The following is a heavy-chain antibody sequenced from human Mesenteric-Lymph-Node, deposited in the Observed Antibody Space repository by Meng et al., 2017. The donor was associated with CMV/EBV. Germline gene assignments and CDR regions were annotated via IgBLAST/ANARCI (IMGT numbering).Heavy chain of an antibody. J-gene: IGHJ4*02. D-gene: IGHD3-10*01. CDR2: INHSGST. Sequence: YGGAFRGYYWSWIRQPPGKGLEWIGEINHSGSTNYNPSLKSRVTISVDTSKNQFSLKLSSVTAADTAVYYCARDLGSTMVRGVQTYYWGQGTLVTVSS. CDR3: ARDLGSTMVRGVQTYY. CDR1: GGAFRGYY. V-gene: IGHV4-34*01.